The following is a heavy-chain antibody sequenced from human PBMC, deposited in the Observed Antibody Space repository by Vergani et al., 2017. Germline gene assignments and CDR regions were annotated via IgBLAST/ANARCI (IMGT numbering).Heavy chain of an antibody. J-gene: IGHJ4*02. Sequence: EVQLVESGGGLIQPGGSLRLSCAASGFTVSSNYMSWVRQAPGKGLEWVSYIRSSSSTIYYADSVKGRFTISRDNAKNSLYLQMNSLRDEDTAVYYCAIGGSGWSDRHDGGYWGQGTLVTVSS. CDR1: GFTVSSNY. V-gene: IGHV3-48*02. CDR3: AIGGSGWSDRHDGGY. CDR2: IRSSSSTI. D-gene: IGHD6-19*01.